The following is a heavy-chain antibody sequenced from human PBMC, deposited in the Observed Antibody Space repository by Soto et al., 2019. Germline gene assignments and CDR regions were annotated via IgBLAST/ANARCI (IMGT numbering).Heavy chain of an antibody. CDR3: GEAVGGYIYCLARH. V-gene: IGHV1-46*01. D-gene: IGHD1-26*01. Sequence: ASVRVSFKASGYTFTSYYMHLVRQVPLQGHEWMGIINPSGGSTSYAQKFQGRVTMTRDTSTSTVYMELSSLRSEDTAVYYCGEAVGGYIYCLARHWGTGTQVT. CDR1: GYTFTSYY. CDR2: INPSGGST. J-gene: IGHJ4*02.